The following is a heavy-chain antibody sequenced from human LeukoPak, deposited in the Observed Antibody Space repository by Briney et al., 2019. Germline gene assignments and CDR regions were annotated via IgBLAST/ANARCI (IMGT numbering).Heavy chain of an antibody. D-gene: IGHD2-2*01. Sequence: GGSLRLSCTASGFTFSSYGMHWVRQAPGRGPEWVAAIQYDGSIEYYADSVKGRFTISRDQSKNTLFLQVNSLRAEDTAVYYCARDSCGSPSCFDYWGQGTLVTVSS. CDR2: IQYDGSIE. V-gene: IGHV3-33*01. J-gene: IGHJ4*02. CDR3: ARDSCGSPSCFDY. CDR1: GFTFSSYG.